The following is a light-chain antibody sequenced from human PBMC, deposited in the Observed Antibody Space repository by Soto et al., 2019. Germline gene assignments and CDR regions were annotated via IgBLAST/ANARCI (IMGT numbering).Light chain of an antibody. V-gene: IGLV2-23*02. Sequence: QSVLTQPASVSGSPGQSITISCTGTSSDVGSYDLVSWYQQLPGRDPKLIIYEVNERPSGISNRFSGSKSGNTASLTISGLQAEDEADYYCCSYAGSSVLVFGGGTKLTVL. CDR3: CSYAGSSVLV. J-gene: IGLJ3*02. CDR1: SSDVGSYDL. CDR2: EVN.